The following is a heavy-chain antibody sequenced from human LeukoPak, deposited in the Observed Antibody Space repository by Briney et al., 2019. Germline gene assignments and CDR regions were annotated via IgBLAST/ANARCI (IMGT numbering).Heavy chain of an antibody. CDR1: GFTFSDYY. Sequence: GGSLRLSCAASGFTFSDYYMSWIRQAPGKGLEWVSYIGSSGSSIYYADSVKGRFTISRDNAKNSLYLQMNSLRAEDTAVCYCARDRAAGSGIPSIDYWGQGTLVTVSS. V-gene: IGHV3-11*04. CDR3: ARDRAAGSGIPSIDY. CDR2: IGSSGSSI. D-gene: IGHD3-10*01. J-gene: IGHJ4*02.